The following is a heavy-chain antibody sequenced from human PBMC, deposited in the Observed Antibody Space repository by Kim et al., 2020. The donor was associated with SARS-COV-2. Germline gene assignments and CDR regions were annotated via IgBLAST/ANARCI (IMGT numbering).Heavy chain of an antibody. V-gene: IGHV4-39*07. CDR1: GGSISSSSYY. D-gene: IGHD3-22*01. J-gene: IGHJ3*02. CDR3: ARDFTTMIVNDAFDI. Sequence: SETLSLTCTVSGGSISSSSYYWGWIRQPPGKGLEWIGSIYYSGSTYYNPSLKSRVTISVDTSKNQFSLKLSSVTAADTAVYYCARDFTTMIVNDAFDIWGQGTMVTVSS. CDR2: IYYSGST.